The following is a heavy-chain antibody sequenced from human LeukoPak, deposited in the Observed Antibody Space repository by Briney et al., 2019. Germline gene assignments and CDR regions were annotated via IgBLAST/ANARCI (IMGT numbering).Heavy chain of an antibody. CDR1: GFTLSSYE. Sequence: PRGSLRLSCAASGFTLSSYEMNWFRQAPGKVLEWVSYISSSGSTIYYADSVKGRFTISRDNAKNSLYLQMNSLRVEDMAVYYCARDLVVRGRWSWFDPRGQGTLVTVSS. CDR2: ISSSGSTI. CDR3: ARDLVVRGRWSWFDP. J-gene: IGHJ5*02. D-gene: IGHD3-10*01. V-gene: IGHV3-48*03.